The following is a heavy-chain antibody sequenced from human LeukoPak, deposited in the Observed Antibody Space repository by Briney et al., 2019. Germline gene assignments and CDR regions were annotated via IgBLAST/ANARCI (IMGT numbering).Heavy chain of an antibody. CDR2: TNPDGSDT. D-gene: IGHD1-14*01. CDR1: GFAFSTFW. V-gene: IGHV3-74*01. CDR3: TRDWRHHLDS. Sequence: PEGSLRLSCATSGFAFSTFWMNWVRLTPGTGLVCVSRTNPDGSDTYYADSVKGRFTISRDNAKHTLYLQMNSLRAEDTAVYYCTRDWRHHLDSWGQGTLVTVSS. J-gene: IGHJ4*02.